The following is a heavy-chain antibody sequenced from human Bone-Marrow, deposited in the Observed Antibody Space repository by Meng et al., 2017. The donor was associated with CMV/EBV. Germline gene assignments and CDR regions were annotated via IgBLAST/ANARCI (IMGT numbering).Heavy chain of an antibody. Sequence: SETLSLTCAVYGGSFSGYYWSWIRQPPGKGLEWIGEINHSGSTNYNPSLKSRATISVDTSKNQFSLKLSSVTAADTAVYYCASRRGYYYYGMDVWGQGTTVTVSS. D-gene: IGHD2/OR15-2a*01. CDR3: ASRRGYYYYGMDV. J-gene: IGHJ6*02. V-gene: IGHV4-34*01. CDR2: INHSGST. CDR1: GGSFSGYY.